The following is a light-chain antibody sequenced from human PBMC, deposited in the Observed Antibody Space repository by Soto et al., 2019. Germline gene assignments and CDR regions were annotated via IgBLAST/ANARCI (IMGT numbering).Light chain of an antibody. CDR3: QSYDSSLSGYV. CDR2: VNS. CDR1: SSNIGAGYD. V-gene: IGLV1-40*01. Sequence: QLVLTQPPSVSGAPGQRVTISCTGSSSNIGAGYDVHWYQQLPGTAPKLLIYVNSNRPSGVPDRFSGSKSGTSASLAITGLQAEDEADYYCQSYDSSLSGYVFGTGTKLTV. J-gene: IGLJ1*01.